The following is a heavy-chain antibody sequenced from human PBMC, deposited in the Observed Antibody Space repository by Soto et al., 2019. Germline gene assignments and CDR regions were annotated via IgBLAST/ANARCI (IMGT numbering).Heavy chain of an antibody. CDR2: TYYRSKWYN. CDR3: ARDCEVVPAAFYYYYYYMDV. J-gene: IGHJ6*03. Sequence: SQTLSLTCAISGDSVSSNSAAWNWIRQSPSRGLEWLGRTYYRSKWYNDYAVSVKSRITINPDTSKNQFSLQLNSVTPEDTAVYYCARDCEVVPAAFYYYYYYMDVWGKGTTVTVSS. CDR1: GDSVSSNSAA. D-gene: IGHD2-2*01. V-gene: IGHV6-1*01.